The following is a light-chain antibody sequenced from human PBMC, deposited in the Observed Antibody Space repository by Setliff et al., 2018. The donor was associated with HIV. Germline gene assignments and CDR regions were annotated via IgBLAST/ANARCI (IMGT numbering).Light chain of an antibody. CDR1: SSDVGSYNR. Sequence: QSVLTQPASVSGSPGQSVTISCTGTSSDVGSYNRVSWYQQPPGTAPKLTIYEVNNRPSGVPDRFSGSKSGNTASLTISGLQAEDEADYYCSSYTSISTYVFGTGTKVTVL. CDR3: SSYTSISTYV. CDR2: EVN. J-gene: IGLJ1*01. V-gene: IGLV2-18*02.